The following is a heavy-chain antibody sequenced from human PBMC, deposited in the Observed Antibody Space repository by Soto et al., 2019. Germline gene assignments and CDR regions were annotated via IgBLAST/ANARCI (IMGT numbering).Heavy chain of an antibody. Sequence: QVQLVQSAAEVKKPGASVKVSCKASGYTFSNYGISWVRQAPGQGLEWMGWISAYNGDTNYAQKVQRRVKMTTDTSTSTAYMELRSLRSDDTAVYYCARDRGAVPAATMTGNYYYYYMDVWGEGTTVTVSS. CDR1: GYTFSNYG. D-gene: IGHD2-2*01. V-gene: IGHV1-18*01. CDR2: ISAYNGDT. J-gene: IGHJ6*03. CDR3: ARDRGAVPAATMTGNYYYYYMDV.